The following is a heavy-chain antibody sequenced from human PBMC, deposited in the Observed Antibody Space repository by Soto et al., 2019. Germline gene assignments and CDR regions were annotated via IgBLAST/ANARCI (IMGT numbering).Heavy chain of an antibody. D-gene: IGHD5-12*01. CDR3: AKDEEMATTNDAFDI. J-gene: IGHJ3*02. CDR2: ISGSGGST. V-gene: IGHV3-23*01. Sequence: HPGGSMRLSSAASGFTFKSYAMSWVRQAPGKGLEWVSAISGSGGSTYYADSVKGRFTISRDNSKNTLYLQMNSLRAEDTAVYYCAKDEEMATTNDAFDIWGQGTMVTVSS. CDR1: GFTFKSYA.